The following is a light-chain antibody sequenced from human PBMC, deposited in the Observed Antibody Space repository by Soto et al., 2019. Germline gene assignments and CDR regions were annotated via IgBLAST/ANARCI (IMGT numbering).Light chain of an antibody. Sequence: DKLMSQSPATLSVSPGERVTLSCRASQNIHNHMSWFLQKPGQTPRLLIYDAIIRAPDVPARFSGSWSGTDFTLTISRLEPEDFAVYYCQQYGSSGTFGQGTKVDIK. V-gene: IGKV3-15*01. CDR3: QQYGSSGT. J-gene: IGKJ1*01. CDR2: DAI. CDR1: QNIHNH.